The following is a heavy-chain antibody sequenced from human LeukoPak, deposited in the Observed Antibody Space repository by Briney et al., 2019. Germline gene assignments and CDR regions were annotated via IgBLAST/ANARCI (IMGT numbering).Heavy chain of an antibody. CDR3: ARDGTPRY. CDR1: GFTFSSYA. CDR2: ISYDGSNK. Sequence: PGRSLRLSCAASGFTFSSYAMHWVRQAPGKGLEWVAVISYDGSNKYYADSVKGRFTISRDNSKNTLYLQMNSLRAEDTAVYYCARDGTPRYWGQGTLVTVSS. J-gene: IGHJ4*02. V-gene: IGHV3-30-3*01.